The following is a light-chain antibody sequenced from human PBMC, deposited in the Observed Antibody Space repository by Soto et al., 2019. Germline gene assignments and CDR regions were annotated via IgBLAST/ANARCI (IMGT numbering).Light chain of an antibody. V-gene: IGLV2-14*01. CDR2: EVT. Sequence: QSVLTQPASVSGSPGQSITTSCTGTSXDIDTYNYVSWYQQHPGKDPKLIIYEVTNRPSGVSNRFSGSKSGDTASLTISGLRAEDEADYYCSSYTSSTDYVLGTGTKVTVL. J-gene: IGLJ1*01. CDR3: SSYTSSTDYV. CDR1: SXDIDTYNY.